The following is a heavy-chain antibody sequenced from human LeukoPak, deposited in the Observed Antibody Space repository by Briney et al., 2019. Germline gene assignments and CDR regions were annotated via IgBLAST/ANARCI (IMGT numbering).Heavy chain of an antibody. J-gene: IGHJ4*02. CDR2: IYYSGST. V-gene: IGHV4-39*07. CDR1: GDSISSDGHS. D-gene: IGHD5-18*01. Sequence: SETLSLTCGVSGDSISSDGHSWSWIRQPPGKGLEWIGSIYYSGSTYYNPSLKSRVTISVDTSKNQFSLKLSSVTAADTAVYYCISGTAMAQYYFDYWGQGTLVTVSS. CDR3: ISGTAMAQYYFDY.